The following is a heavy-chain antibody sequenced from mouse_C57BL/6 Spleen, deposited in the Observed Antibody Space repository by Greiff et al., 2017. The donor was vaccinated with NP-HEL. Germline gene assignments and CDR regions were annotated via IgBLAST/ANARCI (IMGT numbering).Heavy chain of an antibody. CDR2: IYPGDGDT. CDR1: GYAFSSYW. J-gene: IGHJ1*03. V-gene: IGHV1-80*01. CDR3: ARPLYYYGSTNWYFDV. D-gene: IGHD1-1*01. Sequence: VHLVESGAELVKPGASVKISCKASGYAFSSYWMNWVKQRPGKGLEWIGQIYPGDGDTNYNGKFKGKATLTADKSSSTAYMQLSSLTSEDSAVYFCARPLYYYGSTNWYFDVWGTGTTVTVSS.